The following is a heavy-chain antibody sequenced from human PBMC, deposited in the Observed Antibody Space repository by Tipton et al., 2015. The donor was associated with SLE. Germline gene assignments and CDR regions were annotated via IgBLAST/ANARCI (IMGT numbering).Heavy chain of an antibody. D-gene: IGHD1-26*01. CDR1: GFTFSTYT. J-gene: IGHJ4*02. V-gene: IGHV3-21*04. Sequence: GSLRLSCAASGFTFSTYTMTWVRQAPGKGLEWVSFFSGTNSHIYYADSLKGRFTISRDNSKNTLYLQMNSLRAEDTAVYYCAKDVRSGSSSDWGQGTLVTVSS. CDR3: AKDVRSGSSSD. CDR2: FSGTNSHI.